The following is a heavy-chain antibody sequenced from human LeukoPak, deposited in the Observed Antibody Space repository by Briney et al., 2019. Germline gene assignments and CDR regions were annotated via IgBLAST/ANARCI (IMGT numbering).Heavy chain of an antibody. CDR3: ARGPDSKLLWFGIIDY. D-gene: IGHD3-10*01. V-gene: IGHV1-46*01. Sequence: GASVKVSCKASGYTFISYYMHWVRQAPGQGLEWMGIINPSGGSTSYAQKFQGRVTMTRDTSTSTVYMELSSLRSEDTAVYYCARGPDSKLLWFGIIDYWGQGTLVTVSS. CDR2: INPSGGST. CDR1: GYTFISYY. J-gene: IGHJ4*02.